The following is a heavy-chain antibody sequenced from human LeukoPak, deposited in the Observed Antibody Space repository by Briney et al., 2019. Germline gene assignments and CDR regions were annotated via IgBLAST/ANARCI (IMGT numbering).Heavy chain of an antibody. V-gene: IGHV1-69*05. D-gene: IGHD3-16*01. CDR1: GGTFSSYA. Sequence: SVKVSCKASGGTFSSYAISWVRQAPGQGLEWMGGIIPIFGTANYAQKFQGRVTITTDESTSTAYMELSSLRSEDTAVYYCARVAQLGEDGNFDYWGQGTLVTVSS. CDR3: ARVAQLGEDGNFDY. J-gene: IGHJ4*02. CDR2: IIPIFGTA.